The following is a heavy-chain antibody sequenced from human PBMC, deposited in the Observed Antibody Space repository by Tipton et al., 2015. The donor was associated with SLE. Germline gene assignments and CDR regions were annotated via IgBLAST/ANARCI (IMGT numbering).Heavy chain of an antibody. V-gene: IGHV3-53*05. CDR3: ARVLGGLGLFDY. Sequence: PLRLSCAASGFTVSSNYMSWVRQAPGKGLEWVSVIYSGGSTYYADSVKGRFTISRDNSKNTLYLQMNSLRAEDTAVYYCARVLGGLGLFDYWGQGTLVAVSS. J-gene: IGHJ4*02. CDR1: GFTVSSNY. D-gene: IGHD2-15*01. CDR2: IYSGGST.